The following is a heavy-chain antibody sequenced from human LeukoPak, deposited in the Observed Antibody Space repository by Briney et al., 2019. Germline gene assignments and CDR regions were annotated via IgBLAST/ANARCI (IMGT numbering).Heavy chain of an antibody. CDR2: ITGGGGST. V-gene: IGHV3-23*01. Sequence: GGSLRLSCVASGFTFSSYAMSWVRQAPGKGLEWVSGITGGGGSTYYADSVKGRFTISRDNAKNTLSLQMNSLRVEDTAVYYCANHVGVTTHYYSYMDVWGKGTTVTVSS. CDR1: GFTFSSYA. D-gene: IGHD1-26*01. J-gene: IGHJ6*03. CDR3: ANHVGVTTHYYSYMDV.